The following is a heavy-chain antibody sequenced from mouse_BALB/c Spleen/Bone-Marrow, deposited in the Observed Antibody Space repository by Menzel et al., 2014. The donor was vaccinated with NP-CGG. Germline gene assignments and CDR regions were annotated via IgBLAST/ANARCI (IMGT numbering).Heavy chain of an antibody. J-gene: IGHJ1*01. Sequence: VRLMESGAELMKPGASVKISCKATGYTFSSYWIEWVKRRPGHGLEWIGEILPGSGSTNYNEKFKGKATFSADTSSNTAYMQLSSPTSEDSAVYYCAREDGLWYFDVWGAGTTVTVSS. CDR3: AREDGLWYFDV. D-gene: IGHD1-1*01. CDR2: ILPGSGST. V-gene: IGHV1-9*01. CDR1: GYTFSSYW.